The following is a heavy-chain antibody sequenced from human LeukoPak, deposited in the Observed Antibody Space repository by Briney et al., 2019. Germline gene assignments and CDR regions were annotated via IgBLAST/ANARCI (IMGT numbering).Heavy chain of an antibody. D-gene: IGHD3-22*01. CDR2: IRYDGGNK. CDR3: AKRGNYYDSSGYYYWRYAFDI. Sequence: GGSLRLSCAASGFPFSTYGIHWVRQAPGKGLEWVTFIRYDGGNKYYADSVKGRLTISRDNSKNTLYLQMNSLRAEDTAVYYCAKRGNYYDSSGYYYWRYAFDIWGQGTMVTVSS. CDR1: GFPFSTYG. V-gene: IGHV3-30*02. J-gene: IGHJ3*02.